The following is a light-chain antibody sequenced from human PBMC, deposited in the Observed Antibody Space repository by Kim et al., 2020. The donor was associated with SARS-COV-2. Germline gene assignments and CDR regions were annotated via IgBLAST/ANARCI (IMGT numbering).Light chain of an antibody. V-gene: IGLV1-40*01. CDR3: QSYDSSLSGWV. J-gene: IGLJ3*02. CDR2: GNF. CDR1: TSNIGADYD. Sequence: QWVTISCSGSTSNIGADYDVHWYQQCPGTAPKPLIYGNFKRPSGVPDRFSGSKSGTSASLAISGLQAEDEAEYYCQSYDSSLSGWVFGGGTQLTVL.